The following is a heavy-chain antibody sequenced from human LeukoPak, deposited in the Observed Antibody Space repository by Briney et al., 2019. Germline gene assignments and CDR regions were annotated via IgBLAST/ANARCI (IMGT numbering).Heavy chain of an antibody. CDR2: INHSGST. V-gene: IGHV4-34*01. D-gene: IGHD3-16*01. CDR1: GGSFSGYY. Sequence: SETLSLTCAVYGGSFSGYYWSWIRQPPGKGLEWIGEINHSGSTNYNPSLKSRVTISVDTSKNQFSLKLSSVTAADTAVYYCARGSARGLGPWGQGTLVTVSS. J-gene: IGHJ5*02. CDR3: ARGSARGLGP.